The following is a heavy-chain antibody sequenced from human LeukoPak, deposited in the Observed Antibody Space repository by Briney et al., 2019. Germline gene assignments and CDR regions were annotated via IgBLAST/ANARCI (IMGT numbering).Heavy chain of an antibody. J-gene: IGHJ4*02. V-gene: IGHV1-2*04. CDR2: INPNSGGT. CDR3: ARSLVGHDSSGGY. CDR1: GYTFTGYY. Sequence: ASVKVSCKASGYTFTGYYMHWVRQAPGQGLEWMGWINPNSGGTNYARKFQGWVTMTRDTSISTAYMELSRLRSDDTAVYYCARSLVGHDSSGGYWGQGTLVTVSS. D-gene: IGHD3-22*01.